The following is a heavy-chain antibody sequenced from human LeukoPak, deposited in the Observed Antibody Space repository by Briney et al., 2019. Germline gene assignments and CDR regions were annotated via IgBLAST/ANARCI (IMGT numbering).Heavy chain of an antibody. D-gene: IGHD1-26*01. J-gene: IGHJ4*02. Sequence: GGSLRLSCAASEFTFSRHWMHWVRQAPGKGLVWVSRINPDGSLTNYADSVKGRFTVSRDNAKDTLYLQMNSLRAEDTAVYYCTRSLVGASDCWGQGTLVTVSS. CDR3: TRSLVGASDC. V-gene: IGHV3-74*01. CDR2: INPDGSLT. CDR1: EFTFSRHW.